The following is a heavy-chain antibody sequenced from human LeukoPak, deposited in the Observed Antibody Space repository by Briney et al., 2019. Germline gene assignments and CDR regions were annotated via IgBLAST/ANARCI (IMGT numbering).Heavy chain of an antibody. CDR2: IYSGADT. J-gene: IGHJ4*02. CDR3: AKDRDTIFGVVRGYFDY. CDR1: GFTVSSNY. V-gene: IGHV3-53*01. Sequence: GGSLRLSCAASGFTVSSNYMSWVRQAPGKGLEWVSLIYSGADTYYADSVKGRFTISRDNSKNTLYLQMNSLRAEDTAVYYCAKDRDTIFGVVRGYFDYWGQGTLVTVSS. D-gene: IGHD3-3*01.